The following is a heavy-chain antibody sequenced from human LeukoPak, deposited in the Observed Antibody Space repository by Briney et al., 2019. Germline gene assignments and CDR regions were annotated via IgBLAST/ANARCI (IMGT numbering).Heavy chain of an antibody. CDR1: GYTFTSLG. J-gene: IGHJ4*02. CDR3: ARGGAASGPDY. D-gene: IGHD6-13*01. Sequence: ASVKVSCKASGYTFTSLGISWVRQAPGQGLEWMGWISGDTGNTHYAQKLQGRVTLTTDTSTSTAYMELKSLRADDTAVYYCARGGAASGPDYWGQGILVTVSS. CDR2: ISGDTGNT. V-gene: IGHV1-18*01.